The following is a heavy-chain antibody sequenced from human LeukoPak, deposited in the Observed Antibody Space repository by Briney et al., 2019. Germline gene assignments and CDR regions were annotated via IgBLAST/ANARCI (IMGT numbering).Heavy chain of an antibody. CDR3: ARGKSIAAAGILLGMDV. CDR1: GYTFTSYS. V-gene: IGHV1-18*01. J-gene: IGHJ6*03. Sequence: ASVEVSCKASGYTFTSYSISWVRQAPGQGLEWMGWISAYNGNTNYAQKLQGRVTMTTDTSTSTAYMELRSLRSDDTAVYYCARGKSIAAAGILLGMDVWGKGTTVTVSS. D-gene: IGHD6-13*01. CDR2: ISAYNGNT.